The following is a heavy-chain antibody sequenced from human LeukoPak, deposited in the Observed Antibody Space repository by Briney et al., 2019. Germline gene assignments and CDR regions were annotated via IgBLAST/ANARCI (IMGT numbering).Heavy chain of an antibody. CDR3: ARVSGSYFDY. V-gene: IGHV4-4*02. Sequence: SETLSLTCAVSGGSISSSDWWSWVRQPPGKGLEWLGQIYYSGSTNYNPSLKSRVTISVDKSKNQSSLKLSSVTAADTAVYYCARVSGSYFDYWGQGTLVTVSS. D-gene: IGHD1-26*01. CDR2: IYYSGST. CDR1: GGSISSSDW. J-gene: IGHJ4*02.